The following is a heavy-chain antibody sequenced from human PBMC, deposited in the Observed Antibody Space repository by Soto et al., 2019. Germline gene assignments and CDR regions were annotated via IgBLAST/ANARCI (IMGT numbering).Heavy chain of an antibody. CDR1: GYTFTSYG. CDR2: ISAYNGNT. J-gene: IGHJ4*02. D-gene: IGHD3-3*01. CDR3: ARVDYDFWSGYSYIPFDY. Sequence: GASVKVSCKASGYTFTSYGISWVRQAPGQGLEWMGWISAYNGNTNYAQKHQGRVTMTTDTSTSTAYMELRSLRSDDTAVYYCARVDYDFWSGYSYIPFDYWGQGTLVTVSS. V-gene: IGHV1-18*01.